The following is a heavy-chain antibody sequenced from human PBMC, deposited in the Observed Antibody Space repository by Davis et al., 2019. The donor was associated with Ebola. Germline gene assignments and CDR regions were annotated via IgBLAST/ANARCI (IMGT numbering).Heavy chain of an antibody. CDR3: ARDPSLAVAWYGGWFDP. CDR2: INPSGGST. V-gene: IGHV1-46*01. CDR1: GYTFTSYY. J-gene: IGHJ5*02. D-gene: IGHD6-19*01. Sequence: AASVKVSCKASGYTFTSYYMHWVRQAPGQGLEWMGIINPSGGSTSYAQKFQGRVTMTRDTSTSTVYMELSSLRSEDTAVYYCARDPSLAVAWYGGWFDPWGQGTLVTVSS.